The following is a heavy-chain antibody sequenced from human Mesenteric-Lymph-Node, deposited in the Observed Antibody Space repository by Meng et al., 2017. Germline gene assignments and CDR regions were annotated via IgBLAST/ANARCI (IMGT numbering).Heavy chain of an antibody. CDR3: ASRYYYDSSGYYWYYFDY. Sequence: SETLSLTCAVHGGSFSGYYWSWIRQPPGKGLEWIGEINHSGSTNYNPSLKSRVTISVDTSKNQFSLKLSSVTAADTAVYYCASRYYYDSSGYYWYYFDYWGQGTLVTVSS. CDR2: INHSGST. V-gene: IGHV4-34*01. J-gene: IGHJ4*02. D-gene: IGHD3-22*01. CDR1: GGSFSGYY.